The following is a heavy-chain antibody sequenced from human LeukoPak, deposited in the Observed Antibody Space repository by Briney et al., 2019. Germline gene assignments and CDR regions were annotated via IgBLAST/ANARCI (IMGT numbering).Heavy chain of an antibody. V-gene: IGHV4-59*12. CDR1: GGSISGYY. Sequence: SETLSLTCTVSGGSISGYYWSWSRQPPGKGVEWIGNLYYMRGAWYKSSLKSRVTISVDRSKNQFSLRLSSVTAADTAVYYCASKNWGSDARGAFDIWGQGTMVTVSS. CDR3: ASKNWGSDARGAFDI. J-gene: IGHJ3*02. D-gene: IGHD3-10*01. CDR2: LYYMRGA.